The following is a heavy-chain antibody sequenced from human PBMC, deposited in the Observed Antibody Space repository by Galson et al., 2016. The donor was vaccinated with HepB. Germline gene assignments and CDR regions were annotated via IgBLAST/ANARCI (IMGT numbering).Heavy chain of an antibody. CDR2: ISYAATNK. Sequence: SLRLSCAASGFAFNTYGMHWLRQAPGKGLEWVSAISYAATNKYYADSVKGRFTISRDNSRNTVFLQMNSLRAEDTAIYYCAKDRSSEMVGATDYWGQGTLVIVSS. V-gene: IGHV3-30*18. CDR1: GFAFNTYG. D-gene: IGHD1-26*01. J-gene: IGHJ4*02. CDR3: AKDRSSEMVGATDY.